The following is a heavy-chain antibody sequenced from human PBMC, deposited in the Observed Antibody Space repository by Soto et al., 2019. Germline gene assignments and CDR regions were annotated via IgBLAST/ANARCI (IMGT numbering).Heavy chain of an antibody. CDR3: AKGASYGWFDP. J-gene: IGHJ5*02. CDR1: GFTFDDYS. D-gene: IGHD1-26*01. CDR2: ISWNSGSI. Sequence: GRSLTLSCAASGFTFDDYSMHWVRQAPGKGLEWVSGISWNSGSIGYADSVKGRFTISRDNAKNSLYLQMNSLRAEDTALYYCAKGASYGWFDPWGQGTLVNVSS. V-gene: IGHV3-9*01.